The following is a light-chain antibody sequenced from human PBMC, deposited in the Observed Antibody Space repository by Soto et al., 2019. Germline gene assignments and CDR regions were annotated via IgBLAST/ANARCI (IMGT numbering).Light chain of an antibody. Sequence: DIQMTQSPPTLSASVGDRVTITCRASQSLNDWLAWYQQKPGKAPKLLIYKARSLESGVPSRFSGSGSGTEFTLTISSLRPHVFVTYYCPQSMDSHSWTFGQGTNVEI. J-gene: IGKJ1*01. CDR3: PQSMDSHSWT. CDR1: QSLNDW. V-gene: IGKV1-5*03. CDR2: KAR.